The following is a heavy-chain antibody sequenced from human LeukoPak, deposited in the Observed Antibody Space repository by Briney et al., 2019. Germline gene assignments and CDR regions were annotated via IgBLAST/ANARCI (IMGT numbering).Heavy chain of an antibody. CDR2: IDWDDDK. D-gene: IGHD5-24*01. J-gene: IGHJ4*02. CDR3: ARRSRDGYNEYYFDY. Sequence: TLSLTCAVYGGSFSGYYWSWIRQPPGKALEWLARIDWDDDKYYSTSLKTRLTISKDTSKNQVVLTMTNMDPVDTATYYCARRSRDGYNEYYFDYWGQGTLVTVSS. V-gene: IGHV2-70*11. CDR1: GGSFSGYY.